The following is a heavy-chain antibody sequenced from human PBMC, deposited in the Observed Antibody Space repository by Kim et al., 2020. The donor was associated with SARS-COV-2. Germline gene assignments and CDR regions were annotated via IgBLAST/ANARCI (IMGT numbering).Heavy chain of an antibody. CDR3: TREAVGNFDY. D-gene: IGHD1-26*01. V-gene: IGHV3-49*04. CDR1: GFTFGDYA. J-gene: IGHJ4*02. Sequence: GGSLRLSCTASGFTFGDYAMSWVRQAPGKGLEWVGFIRSKAYGGTTEYAASVKGRFTISRDDSKSIAYLQMNSLKTEDTAVYYCTREAVGNFDYWGQGTLVTVSS. CDR2: IRSKAYGGTT.